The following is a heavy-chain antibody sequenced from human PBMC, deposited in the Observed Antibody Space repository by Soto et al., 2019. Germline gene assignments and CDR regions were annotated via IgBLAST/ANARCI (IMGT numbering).Heavy chain of an antibody. CDR1: GYTFTSYD. J-gene: IGHJ4*02. Sequence: ASVKVSCKASGYTFTSYDINWVRQATGQGLEWMGWMNPNSGNTGYAQKFQGRVTMTRNTSISTAYMELSSLRSEDTAVYYCARGGVMTTKENYWGQGTLVTVSS. V-gene: IGHV1-8*01. CDR2: MNPNSGNT. D-gene: IGHD4-17*01. CDR3: ARGGVMTTKENY.